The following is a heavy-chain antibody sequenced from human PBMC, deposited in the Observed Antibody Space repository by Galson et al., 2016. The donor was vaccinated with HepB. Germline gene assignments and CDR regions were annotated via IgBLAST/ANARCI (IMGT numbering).Heavy chain of an antibody. V-gene: IGHV3-30*14. Sequence: SLRLSCAASGFIFRAYAMHWVRQAPGKGLEWVAVTSSDATSEYYLDSVKGRVTISRDNSKNMLYLQMNSLRIEDTAVYHCVKLGCSSSRCYGNFWGRGTPVTVSS. CDR1: GFIFRAYA. J-gene: IGHJ4*02. CDR3: VKLGCSSSRCYGNF. CDR2: TSSDATSE. D-gene: IGHD2-2*01.